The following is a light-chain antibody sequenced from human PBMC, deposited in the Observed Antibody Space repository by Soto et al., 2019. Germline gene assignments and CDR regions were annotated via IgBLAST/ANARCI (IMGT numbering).Light chain of an antibody. CDR2: DVS. CDR3: CSYAGSYTDV. V-gene: IGLV2-11*01. J-gene: IGLJ1*01. CDR1: SSDVGGYDY. Sequence: QSALTQPRSVSGSPGQSVTISCTGTSSDVGGYDYVSWYQQHPGKAPKLMICDVSKRPSGVPDRFSGSKSGNAASLTISGLQAEDEADYYCCSYAGSYTDVFGPGTKVTVL.